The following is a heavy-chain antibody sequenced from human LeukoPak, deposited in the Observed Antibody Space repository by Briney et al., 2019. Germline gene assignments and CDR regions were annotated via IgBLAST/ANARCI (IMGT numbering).Heavy chain of an antibody. D-gene: IGHD7-27*01. CDR1: GGSISSYY. CDR2: IYQSGST. CDR3: ARLAWGRLDY. V-gene: IGHV4-59*08. J-gene: IGHJ4*02. Sequence: SETLSLTCTVSGGSISSYYWSWIRQPPGKGLEWIGSIYQSGSTYYNPSLKSRVTISVDTSKNQFSLKLSSVTAADTAVYYCARLAWGRLDYWGQGTLVTVSS.